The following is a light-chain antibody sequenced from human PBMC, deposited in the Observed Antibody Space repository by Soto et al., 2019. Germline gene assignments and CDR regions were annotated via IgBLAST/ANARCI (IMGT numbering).Light chain of an antibody. CDR1: QSVSSY. J-gene: IGKJ4*01. CDR2: DAS. Sequence: EIVLTQSPATLSLSPGERATLSCRASQSVSSYLAWYQQKPGQAPRLLIYDASNRATGIPARFSGSGSGTDVTLTISSLEPDDFAVYYCQQRSDWPSTFGGGTKVQLK. CDR3: QQRSDWPST. V-gene: IGKV3-11*01.